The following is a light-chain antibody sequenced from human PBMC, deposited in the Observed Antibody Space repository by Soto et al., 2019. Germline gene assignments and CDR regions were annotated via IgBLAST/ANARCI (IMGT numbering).Light chain of an antibody. CDR2: GAS. CDR3: QQFGSSPRT. Sequence: VLTQSPGTLSLSPGERATLSCRASQSVSSTYLAWYQQKPGQAPRLLIYGASSRATGIPDRFSGSGSGTDFTLTISRLEPEDFAVYYCQQFGSSPRTFGQGTKVEI. V-gene: IGKV3-20*01. CDR1: QSVSSTY. J-gene: IGKJ1*01.